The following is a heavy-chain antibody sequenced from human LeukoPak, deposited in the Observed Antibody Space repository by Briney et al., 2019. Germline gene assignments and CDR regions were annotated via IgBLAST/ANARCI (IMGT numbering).Heavy chain of an antibody. CDR3: ARGLMTTVVTPGSEFDY. CDR2: IYYSGST. Sequence: SETLSLTCTVSGGSSSSNYWSWIRQPPGKGLEWIGYIYYSGSTNYNPSLKSRVTISVDTSKNQFSLQLNSVTPEDTAVYYCARGLMTTVVTPGSEFDYWGQGTLVTVSS. CDR1: GGSSSSNY. D-gene: IGHD4-23*01. V-gene: IGHV4-59*12. J-gene: IGHJ4*02.